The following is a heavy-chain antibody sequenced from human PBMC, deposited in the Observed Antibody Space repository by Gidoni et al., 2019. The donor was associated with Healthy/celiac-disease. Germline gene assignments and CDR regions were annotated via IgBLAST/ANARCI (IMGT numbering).Heavy chain of an antibody. CDR1: GFTFSSYG. D-gene: IGHD2-2*01. Sequence: GESGGGVVQPGRSLRLSCAASGFTFSSYGMHWVRQAPGKGLEWVAVISYDGSNKYYADSVKGRFTISRDNSKNTLYLQMNSLRAEDTAVYYCAKSYCSSTSCRPSPYYYYYMDVWGKGTTVTVS. CDR3: AKSYCSSTSCRPSPYYYYYMDV. V-gene: IGHV3-30*18. J-gene: IGHJ6*03. CDR2: ISYDGSNK.